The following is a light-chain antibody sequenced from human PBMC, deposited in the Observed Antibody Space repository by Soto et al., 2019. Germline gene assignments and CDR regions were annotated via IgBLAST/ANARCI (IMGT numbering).Light chain of an antibody. J-gene: IGKJ1*01. CDR3: QQYNSYPWM. CDR1: QSISSW. Sequence: DIQMTQSPSTLSASVGDRVTINCRASQSISSWLAWYQQKPGKAPKLLIYDASSLESGVPSRFSGSGSGTEFTLTISSLQPDDFATYSCQQYNSYPWMFGQGTKVEIK. CDR2: DAS. V-gene: IGKV1-5*01.